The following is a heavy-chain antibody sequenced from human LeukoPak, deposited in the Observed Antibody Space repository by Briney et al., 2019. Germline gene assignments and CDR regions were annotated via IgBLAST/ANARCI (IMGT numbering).Heavy chain of an antibody. CDR1: RYTFTPYY. V-gene: IGHV1-2*02. D-gene: IGHD2-21*01. CDR2: INPNSGGT. J-gene: IGHJ5*02. CDR3: ARIVKRGNWFDP. Sequence: APVKPSCKASRYTFTPYYMHWVPQAPRHRLECRGWINPNSGGTNYAQNIQGGVTMTRDTSLSTGYMEVSRLRSDDAAVDYCARIVKRGNWFDPWGQGTLVTVSS.